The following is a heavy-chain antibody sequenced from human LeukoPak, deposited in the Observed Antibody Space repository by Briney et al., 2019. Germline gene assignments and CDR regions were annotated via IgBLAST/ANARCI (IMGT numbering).Heavy chain of an antibody. CDR1: GDSVSSNSAA. CDR3: ARGKRQSDILTGSRNYGMDV. V-gene: IGHV6-1*01. CDR2: TYYRSKWYS. D-gene: IGHD3-9*01. J-gene: IGHJ6*02. Sequence: SQTLSLTCVISGDSVSSNSAAWNWTRQSPSRGLEWLGRTYYRSKWYSYSAVSVKSRIIINPDTSKNQFSLQLNSVTPEDTAVYYCARGKRQSDILTGSRNYGMDVWGQGTTVTVSS.